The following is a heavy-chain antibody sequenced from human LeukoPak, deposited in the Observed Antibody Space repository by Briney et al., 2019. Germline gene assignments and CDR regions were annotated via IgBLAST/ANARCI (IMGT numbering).Heavy chain of an antibody. V-gene: IGHV3-33*01. D-gene: IGHD4-11*01. CDR3: ASATTVTTSDNYFDY. CDR1: GFTFSSNG. J-gene: IGHJ4*02. CDR2: IWYDGSNK. Sequence: GGSLRLSCVASGFTFSSNGMHWVRQAPGKGLEWVAVIWYDGSNKYYADSVKGRFTISRDNSKNTLYLQMNSLRAEDTAVYYCASATTVTTSDNYFDYWGQGTLVTVSS.